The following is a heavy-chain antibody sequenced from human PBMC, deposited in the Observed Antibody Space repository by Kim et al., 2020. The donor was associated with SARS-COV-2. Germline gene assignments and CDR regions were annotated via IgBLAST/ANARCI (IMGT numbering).Heavy chain of an antibody. Sequence: SQTLSLTCAISGDSVSSNSAAWNWIRQSPSRGLEWLGRTYYRSKWYNDYAVSVKSRITINPDTSKNQFSLQLNSVTPEDTAVYYCARERETGGAAASTDYYYYYGRDVWGRGTAVTVS. CDR2: TYYRSKWYN. CDR1: GDSVSSNSAA. J-gene: IGHJ6*02. CDR3: ARERETGGAAASTDYYYYYGRDV. V-gene: IGHV6-1*01. D-gene: IGHD6-13*01.